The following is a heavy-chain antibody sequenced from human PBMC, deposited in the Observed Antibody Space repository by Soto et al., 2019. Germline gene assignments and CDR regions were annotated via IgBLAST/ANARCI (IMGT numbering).Heavy chain of an antibody. J-gene: IGHJ6*02. CDR2: IYYSGST. D-gene: IGHD6-25*01. CDR1: GGSVSSGSYY. CDR3: ARDLQGRQRRARYYDGMDF. Sequence: SETLSLTCTVSGGSVSSGSYYWSWIRQPPGKGLEWIGYIYYSGSTNYNPSLKSRVTISVDTSKNHFSLKLSSVTAADTAVYYCARDLQGRQRRARYYDGMDFWGQGTTVTVSS. V-gene: IGHV4-61*03.